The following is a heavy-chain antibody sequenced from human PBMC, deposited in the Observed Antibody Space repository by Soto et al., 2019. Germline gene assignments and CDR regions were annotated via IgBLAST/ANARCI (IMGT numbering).Heavy chain of an antibody. CDR1: GGTFSNYV. CDR3: ARYSSSSNYYYYDMDV. V-gene: IGHV1-69*12. Sequence: QVQLVQSGAEVKKPGSSVKVSCEASGGTFSNYVISWVRQAPGQGLEWMGGIIPIFGIANYAQKFQGRVTITADESTSTAYMELSSLRSEDTAVYYCARYSSSSNYYYYDMDVWGQGTTVTVSS. D-gene: IGHD6-13*01. CDR2: IIPIFGIA. J-gene: IGHJ6*02.